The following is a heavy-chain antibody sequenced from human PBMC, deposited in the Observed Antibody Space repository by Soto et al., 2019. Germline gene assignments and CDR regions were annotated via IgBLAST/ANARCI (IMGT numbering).Heavy chain of an antibody. CDR2: ISSRSSYI. Sequence: EVQPVESGGGLVKPGESLRLSCAASGFSFSIYSMNWVRRAPGKGLEWVSSISSRSSYIYYSDSVRGRFTISRDNAGSSLYLQMNSLRVEDTAKYYCARDPVDLGRQQPTEHYRGQGILVTVSS. CDR3: ARDPVDLGRQQPTEHY. CDR1: GFSFSIYS. D-gene: IGHD6-13*01. V-gene: IGHV3-21*01. J-gene: IGHJ4*02.